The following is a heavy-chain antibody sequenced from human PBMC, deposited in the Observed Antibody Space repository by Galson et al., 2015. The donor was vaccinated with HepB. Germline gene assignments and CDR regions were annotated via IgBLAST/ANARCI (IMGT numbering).Heavy chain of an antibody. Sequence: SLRLSCAASGFTFSSYAMDWVRQVPGKGLEWVAFIGSDGSTRSYADSVKGRFTTSRDKSKNTLYVQMDSLRAEDTAVYYCATGADYCFVNWGQGTLVTVSS. CDR1: GFTFSSYA. CDR3: ATGADYCFVN. CDR2: IGSDGSTR. V-gene: IGHV3-30*02. J-gene: IGHJ4*02.